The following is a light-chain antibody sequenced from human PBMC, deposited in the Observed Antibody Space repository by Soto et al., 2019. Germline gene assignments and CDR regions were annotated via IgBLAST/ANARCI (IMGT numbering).Light chain of an antibody. CDR1: KLGDKY. Sequence: SSELTQPPSVSVSPGQTASITCSGDKLGDKYACWYQQKPGQSPVLVIYQDSKRPSGIPERFSGSNSGNTATLTISGTQAMDEADYYCQAWDSSTAVYVFGTGTKVTVL. J-gene: IGLJ1*01. CDR2: QDS. V-gene: IGLV3-1*01. CDR3: QAWDSSTAVYV.